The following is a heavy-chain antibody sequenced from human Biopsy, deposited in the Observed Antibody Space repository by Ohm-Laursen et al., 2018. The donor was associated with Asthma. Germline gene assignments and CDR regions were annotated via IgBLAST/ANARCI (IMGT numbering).Heavy chain of an antibody. V-gene: IGHV1-2*06. J-gene: IGHJ6*02. CDR3: ARGYSGSDRIVYYYSGLEV. CDR1: GYTFTGYY. D-gene: IGHD5-12*01. Sequence: ASVKVSCKSSGYTFTGYYMHWVRQAPGQGLEWMGRINPNSGGTNYAQKFQGRVTMTRDTSISTAYMELSRLRSDDTAVYYCARGYSGSDRIVYYYSGLEVWGQGTTVTVSS. CDR2: INPNSGGT.